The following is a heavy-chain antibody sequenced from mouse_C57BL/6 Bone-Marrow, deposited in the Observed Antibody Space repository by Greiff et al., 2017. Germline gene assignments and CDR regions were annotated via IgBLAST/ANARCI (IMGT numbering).Heavy chain of an antibody. CDR3: ARPAYYSNYVGDY. Sequence: EVKLVESGGDLVKPGGSLKLSCAASGFTFSSYGMSWVRQTPDKRLEWVATISSGGSYTYYPDSVKGRFTISRDNAKNTLYLQMSSLKSEDTAMYYCARPAYYSNYVGDYWGQGTTLTVSS. CDR1: GFTFSSYG. CDR2: ISSGGSYT. V-gene: IGHV5-6*01. J-gene: IGHJ2*01. D-gene: IGHD2-5*01.